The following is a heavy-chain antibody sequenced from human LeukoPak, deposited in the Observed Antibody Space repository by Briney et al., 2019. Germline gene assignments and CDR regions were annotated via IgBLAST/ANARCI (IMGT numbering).Heavy chain of an antibody. CDR2: IYYSGST. Sequence: SETLSLTCTVSGGSIRSYYWSWIRQPPGKGLEWIGYIYYSGSTNYNPSLKSRVTISVDTSKNQFSLKLSSVTAADTAVYYCARDSGTGHYFDYWGQGTLVTVSS. CDR1: GGSIRSYY. D-gene: IGHD2-8*02. J-gene: IGHJ4*02. V-gene: IGHV4-59*01. CDR3: ARDSGTGHYFDY.